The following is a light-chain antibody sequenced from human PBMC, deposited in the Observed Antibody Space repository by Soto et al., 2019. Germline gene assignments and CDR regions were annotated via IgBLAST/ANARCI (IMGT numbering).Light chain of an antibody. CDR3: QQYNSYWT. J-gene: IGKJ1*01. CDR1: QSISSW. Sequence: DIQITQSPSTLSASVGDRVTITCRASQSISSWLAWYQQKPGKAPKILIYDASSLESGVPSRFSGSGSGTEFTLNTSSLQPDDFATYYCQQYNSYWTFGQGTKVEIK. CDR2: DAS. V-gene: IGKV1-5*01.